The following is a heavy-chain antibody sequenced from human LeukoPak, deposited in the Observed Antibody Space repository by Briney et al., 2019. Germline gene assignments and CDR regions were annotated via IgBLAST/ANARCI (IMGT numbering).Heavy chain of an antibody. Sequence: ASVKVSCKASGYTFTDYYLHWVRQAPGQGLEWMGWINPNSGGTNFAQKFQGRVTMTRDTSISTAYMELTRLRSDDTAVYYCARVYYDSSGYYGHYYYGMDVWGQGTTVTVSS. J-gene: IGHJ6*02. D-gene: IGHD3-22*01. CDR1: GYTFTDYY. CDR2: INPNSGGT. V-gene: IGHV1-2*02. CDR3: ARVYYDSSGYYGHYYYGMDV.